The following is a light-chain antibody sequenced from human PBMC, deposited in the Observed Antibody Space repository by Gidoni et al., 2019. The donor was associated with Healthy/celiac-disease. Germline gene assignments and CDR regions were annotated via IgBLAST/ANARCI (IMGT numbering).Light chain of an antibody. CDR2: GAS. CDR1: QSVSSSY. J-gene: IGKJ2*01. Sequence: EIVLTQSPGNLSLSQGERASLSCRASQSVSSSYLAWYQQKPGQAPRLLVDGASSRATGIPDRFSGSGSGTDFTLTISRLEPEDFAVYYCQQYGSSPRYTFGQGTKLEIK. V-gene: IGKV3-20*01. CDR3: QQYGSSPRYT.